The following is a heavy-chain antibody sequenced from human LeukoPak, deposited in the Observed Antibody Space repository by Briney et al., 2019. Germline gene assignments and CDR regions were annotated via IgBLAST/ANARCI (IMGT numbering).Heavy chain of an antibody. CDR3: ARGHLISYDSSAPPPDY. CDR1: GGSISSGDYY. V-gene: IGHV4-30-4*01. Sequence: NPSETLSLTCTVSGGSISSGDYYWSWIRQPPGKGLEWIGYIYYSGSTYYNPSLKSRVTISVGTSKNQFSRKLSSVTAADTAVYYCARGHLISYDSSAPPPDYWGQGTLVTVSS. J-gene: IGHJ4*02. D-gene: IGHD3-22*01. CDR2: IYYSGST.